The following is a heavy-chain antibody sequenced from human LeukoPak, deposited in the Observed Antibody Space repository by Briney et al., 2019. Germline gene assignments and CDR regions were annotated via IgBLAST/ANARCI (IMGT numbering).Heavy chain of an antibody. J-gene: IGHJ4*02. Sequence: SETLSLTCTVPGGSMSSYYWSWIRQPPGKGLEWIGYIYDSGSTNYNPSLKSRVTISIDTSKNQFSLKLSSVTATDTALYYCARPAGYNYWYYFDYWGQGTLVTVSS. V-gene: IGHV4-59*08. CDR1: GGSMSSYY. CDR3: ARPAGYNYWYYFDY. D-gene: IGHD5-24*01. CDR2: IYDSGST.